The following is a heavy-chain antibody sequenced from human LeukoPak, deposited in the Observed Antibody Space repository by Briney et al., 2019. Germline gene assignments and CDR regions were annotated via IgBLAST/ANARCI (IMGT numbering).Heavy chain of an antibody. Sequence: YPSETLSPTCAVYAASFSGYYWSWIRQPPGKGLESLGEITHSGGTTYNPSLRSRVPISVDTSKNQFSLKLSSVTAADTAVYYCARVGGKYSSGWYVYWGQGTLVTVSS. CDR3: ARVGGKYSSGWYVY. D-gene: IGHD6-19*01. V-gene: IGHV4-34*01. CDR2: ITHSGGT. J-gene: IGHJ4*02. CDR1: AASFSGYY.